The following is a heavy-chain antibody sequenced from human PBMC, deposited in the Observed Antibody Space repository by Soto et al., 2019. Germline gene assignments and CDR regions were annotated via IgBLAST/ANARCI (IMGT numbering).Heavy chain of an antibody. CDR2: VYASGTS. CDR1: GGAITPYS. CDR3: ARQGVVVVPAAYGGNWFDP. J-gene: IGHJ5*02. Sequence: LALTCSVSGGAITPYSWSWLRQPPGKPLEWIGDVYASGTSDYNPSLNSRVTLSVDTSRNQFSLRLTSVTAADTAVYYCARQGVVVVPAAYGGNWFDPWGQGTLVTVSS. V-gene: IGHV4-59*13. D-gene: IGHD2-2*01.